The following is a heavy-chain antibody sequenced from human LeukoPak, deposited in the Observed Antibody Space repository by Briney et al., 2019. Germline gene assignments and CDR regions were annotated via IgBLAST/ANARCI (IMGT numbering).Heavy chain of an antibody. CDR3: AKGKLRTIFGVVQDY. D-gene: IGHD3-3*01. CDR2: INPNSGGT. CDR1: GYTFTGYY. J-gene: IGHJ4*02. V-gene: IGHV1-2*02. Sequence: ASVKVSCKPSGYTFTGYYMHWVRQAPGQGLEWMGWINPNSGGTSYAQKFQGRVTMTRDTSISTAYMELNRLRSDDTAVYYCAKGKLRTIFGVVQDYWGQGTLVTVSS.